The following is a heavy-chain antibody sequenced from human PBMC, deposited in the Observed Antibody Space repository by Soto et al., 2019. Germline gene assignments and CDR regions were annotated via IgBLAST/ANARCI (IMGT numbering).Heavy chain of an antibody. V-gene: IGHV3-23*01. CDR1: GFTLSSHA. D-gene: IGHD6-25*01. CDR3: AKSAASEDDYVYYGMDV. J-gene: IGHJ6*02. CDR2: ISGSGGRT. Sequence: PGGSLRLSCAASGFTLSSHAMSWVRQAPGRGPEWVSAISGSGGRTFYADSVKGRFTVSRDNSQSTLYLQMNSLRAEDTAVYYWAKSAASEDDYVYYGMDVWGQGTTVTVSS.